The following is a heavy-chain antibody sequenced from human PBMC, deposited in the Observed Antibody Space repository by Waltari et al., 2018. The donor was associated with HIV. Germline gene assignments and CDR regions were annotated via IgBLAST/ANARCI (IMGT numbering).Heavy chain of an antibody. Sequence: EVQLVESGGDLVQPGGSLRLSCAASGFTFTTSWVHWVRQAPGKGLVWVSRINPDGTDTRYADSVKGRFTISRDNAKNTVYLQVNSLRGEDTSVYYCARGKDCGGGTCDGYHYYGMDVWGQGTTVTVSS. V-gene: IGHV3-74*01. CDR2: INPDGTDT. J-gene: IGHJ6*02. CDR3: ARGKDCGGGTCDGYHYYGMDV. CDR1: GFTFTTSW. D-gene: IGHD2-15*01.